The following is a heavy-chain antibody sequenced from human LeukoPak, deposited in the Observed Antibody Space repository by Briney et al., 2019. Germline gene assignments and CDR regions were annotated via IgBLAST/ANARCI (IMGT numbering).Heavy chain of an antibody. CDR1: GGSFSGYY. J-gene: IGHJ6*03. D-gene: IGHD6-13*01. CDR2: INHSGST. CDR3: ARCQAAAGLPLYYYIDV. V-gene: IGHV4-34*01. Sequence: SETLSLRCAVYGGSFSGYYWSWIRQLPGEGLEWIGEINHSGSTNYNPSLKSRVTISVDTSKNEFSLKLSSVTAADTAVYYCARCQAAAGLPLYYYIDVWAKGTTVTVSS.